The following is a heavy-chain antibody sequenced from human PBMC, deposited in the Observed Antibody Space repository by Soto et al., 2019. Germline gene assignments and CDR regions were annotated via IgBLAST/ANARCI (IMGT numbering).Heavy chain of an antibody. D-gene: IGHD3-9*01. Sequence: SETVSLTCAVHGGSFSGYYWSWIRQPPGKGLEWIGEINHSGSTNYNPSLKSRVTISVDTSKNQFSLKLSSVTAADTAVYYCAGQLQCLTGYYNGVYGMDVWGQGTTVTVSS. CDR3: AGQLQCLTGYYNGVYGMDV. V-gene: IGHV4-34*01. CDR1: GGSFSGYY. CDR2: INHSGST. J-gene: IGHJ6*02.